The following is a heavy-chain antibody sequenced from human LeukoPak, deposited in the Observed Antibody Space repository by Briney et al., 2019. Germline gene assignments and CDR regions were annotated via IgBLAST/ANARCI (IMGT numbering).Heavy chain of an antibody. CDR2: IKEDGTEK. J-gene: IGHJ4*02. Sequence: GGSLRLSCAVSGFTFSSYWMSWVRQAPGKGLGWVANIKEDGTEKYYQDSVKGRFTISRDNSKNTLYLQLNSLRAEDTAIYYCAKGSITFRLGPDNWGPGTLVTVSS. D-gene: IGHD3-3*02. CDR1: GFTFSSYW. V-gene: IGHV3-7*03. CDR3: AKGSITFRLGPDN.